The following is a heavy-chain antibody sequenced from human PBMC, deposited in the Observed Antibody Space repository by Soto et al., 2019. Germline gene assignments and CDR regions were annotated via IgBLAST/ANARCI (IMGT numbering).Heavy chain of an antibody. CDR1: GASISSEQR. V-gene: IGHV4-4*02. CDR2: IYHSGST. Sequence: XETLSLPCAVSGASISSEQRWTWVRQPPGEGLEWIGEIYHSGSTNYNPSLKSRVTISVDKSKNQFSLKLSSVTAADTAVYYCAREIFGVVIGLDSWGQGTLVTVSS. J-gene: IGHJ5*01. CDR3: AREIFGVVIGLDS. D-gene: IGHD3-3*01.